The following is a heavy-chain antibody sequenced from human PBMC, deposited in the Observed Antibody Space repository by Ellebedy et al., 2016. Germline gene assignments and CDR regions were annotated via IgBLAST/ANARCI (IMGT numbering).Heavy chain of an antibody. D-gene: IGHD6-19*01. CDR3: ASSSIAVAGRAFDI. V-gene: IGHV3-48*02. Sequence: GESLKISXAASGFTFSSYSMNWVRQAPGKGLEWVSYISSSSSTIYYADSVKGRFTISRDNAKNSLYLQMNSLRDEDTAVYYCASSSIAVAGRAFDIWGQGTMVTVSS. J-gene: IGHJ3*02. CDR1: GFTFSSYS. CDR2: ISSSSSTI.